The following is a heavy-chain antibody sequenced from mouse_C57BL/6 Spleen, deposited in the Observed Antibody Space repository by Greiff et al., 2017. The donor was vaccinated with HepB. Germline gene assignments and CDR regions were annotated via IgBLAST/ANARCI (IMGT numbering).Heavy chain of an antibody. J-gene: IGHJ1*03. V-gene: IGHV1-82*01. CDR2: IYPGDGDN. CDR1: GYAFSSSW. Sequence: LQESGPELVKPGASVKISCKASGYAFSSSWMNWVKQRPGKGLEWIGRIYPGDGDNNYNGKFKGKATLTADKSSSTAYMQLSSLTSEDSAVYFCARYHYYGSSYFDVWGTGTTVTVSS. D-gene: IGHD1-1*01. CDR3: ARYHYYGSSYFDV.